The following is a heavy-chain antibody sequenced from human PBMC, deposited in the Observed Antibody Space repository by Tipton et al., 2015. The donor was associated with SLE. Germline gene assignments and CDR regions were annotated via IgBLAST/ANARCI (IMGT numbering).Heavy chain of an antibody. D-gene: IGHD2-21*02. V-gene: IGHV4-61*02. CDR2: IHTSGIT. CDR3: ARGMVTWRGAIVGVDV. CDR1: GGSISSGSYY. J-gene: IGHJ6*02. Sequence: GLVKPSETLSLTCTVSGGSISSGSYYWSWIRQPAGKGLEWIGRIHTSGITDYSPSLKSRVSISIDTSKNQFSLKLTSVTVADTAVYYCARGMVTWRGAIVGVDVWGQGTTVNVSS.